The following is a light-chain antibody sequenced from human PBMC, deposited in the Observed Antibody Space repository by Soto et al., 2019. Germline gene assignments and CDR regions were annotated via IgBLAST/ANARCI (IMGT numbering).Light chain of an antibody. J-gene: IGKJ1*01. CDR3: QQCNSYPWT. CDR1: HRIINW. Sequence: DIQMTQSPSSLSASVGDRVTITCRASHRIINWLAWYQQKPGKAPKLLIYQASTLESGVPSRFSGSGSGTEFTLTISSLQPDDFATYYCQQCNSYPWTFGQGTKVDIK. CDR2: QAS. V-gene: IGKV1-5*03.